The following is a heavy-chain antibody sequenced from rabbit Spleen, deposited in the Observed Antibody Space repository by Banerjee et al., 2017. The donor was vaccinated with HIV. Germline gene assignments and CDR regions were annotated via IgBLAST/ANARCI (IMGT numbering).Heavy chain of an antibody. J-gene: IGHJ6*01. CDR3: ARDTSSSFSSYGMDL. D-gene: IGHD1-1*01. V-gene: IGHV1S45*01. CDR1: GFDFSSYG. Sequence: QEQLEESGGGQVQRGGSLKLSCKASGFDFSSYGVSWVRQPPGKGLEWIACIAVGSGGFTYYANWAKGRFTISKTSSTTVTLQMTRLTAADTATYFCARDTSSSFSSYGMDLWGQGTLVTVS. CDR2: IAVGSGGFT.